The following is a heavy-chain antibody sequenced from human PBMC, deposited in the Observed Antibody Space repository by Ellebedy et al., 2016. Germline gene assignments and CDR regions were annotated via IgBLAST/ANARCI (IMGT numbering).Heavy chain of an antibody. V-gene: IGHV4-39*07. CDR1: GGSISSSSYY. D-gene: IGHD1-26*01. CDR3: ARRPWGATTMGYFDY. CDR2: IYYSGST. J-gene: IGHJ4*02. Sequence: SETLSLTXTVSGGSISSSSYYWGWIRQPPGKGLEWIGSIYYSGSTYYNPSLKSRVTISVDTSKNQFSLKLSSVTAADTAVYYCARRPWGATTMGYFDYWGQGTLVTVSS.